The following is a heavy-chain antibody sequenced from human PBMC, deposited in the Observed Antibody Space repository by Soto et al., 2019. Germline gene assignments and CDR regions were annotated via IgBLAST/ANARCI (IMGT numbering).Heavy chain of an antibody. CDR3: ASSWQQNGMDV. D-gene: IGHD6-13*01. CDR2: INSDGSST. CDR1: PFTLSSCW. V-gene: IGHV3-74*01. Sequence: VWSLRLPGSPSPFTLSSCWMHWVRQAPGKGLVWVSRINSDGSSTSYADSVKGRFTISRDNAKNTLYLQMNSLRAEDTAVYYCASSWQQNGMDVWGQGT. J-gene: IGHJ6*02.